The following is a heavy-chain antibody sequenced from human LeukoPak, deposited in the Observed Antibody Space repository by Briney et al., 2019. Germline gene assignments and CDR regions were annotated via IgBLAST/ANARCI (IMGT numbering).Heavy chain of an antibody. J-gene: IGHJ4*02. CDR2: IIPISGTA. D-gene: IGHD2-2*01. CDR3: ARDDCSSTSCYPDY. CDR1: GGTFSSYA. V-gene: IGHV1-69*05. Sequence: ASVKVSCKASGGTFSSYAISWVRQAPAQGLEWMGGIIPISGTANYAQKFQCRVTNTTDESTSTAYMELSSLRSEDTAVYYCARDDCSSTSCYPDYWGQGTLVTVSS.